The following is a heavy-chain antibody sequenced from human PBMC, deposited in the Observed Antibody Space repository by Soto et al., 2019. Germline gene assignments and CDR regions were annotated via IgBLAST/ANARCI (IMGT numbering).Heavy chain of an antibody. J-gene: IGHJ4*02. CDR3: ARIGSSWDFDY. CDR2: IWYDGSNK. V-gene: IGHV3-33*01. CDR1: GFTFSSYG. D-gene: IGHD6-13*01. Sequence: QVQLVESGGGVVQPVRSLRLSCAASGFTFSSYGMHWVRQAPGKGLEWVAVIWYDGSNKYYADSVKGRFTISRDNSKNTLYLQMNSLRAEDTAVYYCARIGSSWDFDYWGQGTLVTVSS.